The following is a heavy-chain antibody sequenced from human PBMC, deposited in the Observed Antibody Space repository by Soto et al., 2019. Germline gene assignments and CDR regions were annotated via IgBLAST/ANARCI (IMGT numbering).Heavy chain of an antibody. J-gene: IGHJ6*02. CDR2: VWYDGGNK. CDR1: GFTFSSYG. V-gene: IGHV3-33*01. CDR3: VRAAGYSGNDYVYYYGMDV. Sequence: QVQLVESGGGVVQPGRSLRLSCAASGFTFSSYGMHWVRQAPGKGLEWVALVWYDGGNKYYADSVKGRFTISRDNSKNALYGQRNSLRDEYTAVYYCVRAAGYSGNDYVYYYGMDVWGQGTTVTVSS. D-gene: IGHD5-12*01.